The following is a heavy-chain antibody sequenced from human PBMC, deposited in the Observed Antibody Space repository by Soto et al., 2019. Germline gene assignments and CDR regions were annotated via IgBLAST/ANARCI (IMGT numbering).Heavy chain of an antibody. J-gene: IGHJ4*02. CDR1: GYIIKNYW. V-gene: IGHV5-51*01. D-gene: IGHD3-16*01. Sequence: GESLKISCKASGYIIKNYWIGWVRQMPGQGLEWMGIIFPDDSDTRYSPSFQGHVTISVDKSISTAYVQWSSLKASDSAIYYCFRGGVTSRTFDYWGQGTLVTVS. CDR3: FRGGVTSRTFDY. CDR2: IFPDDSDT.